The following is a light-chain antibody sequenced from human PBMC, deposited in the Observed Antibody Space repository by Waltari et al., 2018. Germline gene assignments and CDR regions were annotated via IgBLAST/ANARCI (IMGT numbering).Light chain of an antibody. Sequence: SSVLTQPPSVSVAPGKTARIPCGGNDIGTRSVHWYQQKPGQAPVLVVFDDSDRPSGIPERFSGSNSANTATLTISRVEAGDEADYYCHVWDTKTDHVVFGGGTKLTV. CDR3: HVWDTKTDHVV. CDR2: DDS. CDR1: DIGTRS. V-gene: IGLV3-21*03. J-gene: IGLJ2*01.